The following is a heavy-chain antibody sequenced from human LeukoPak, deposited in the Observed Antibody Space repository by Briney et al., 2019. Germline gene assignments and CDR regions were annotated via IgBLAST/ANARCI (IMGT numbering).Heavy chain of an antibody. D-gene: IGHD3-22*01. CDR3: ARHGDYYESSGPYYLDY. Sequence: SETLSLTCTVSGGSIDNYYWSWIRQPPGKALEWIGYISSSGNSKYNPSLNSRVTISVDTSKNQFSLKLSSVTAADTAVYYCARHGDYYESSGPYYLDYWGQGTLVTVSS. CDR2: ISSSGNS. V-gene: IGHV4-59*08. J-gene: IGHJ4*02. CDR1: GGSIDNYY.